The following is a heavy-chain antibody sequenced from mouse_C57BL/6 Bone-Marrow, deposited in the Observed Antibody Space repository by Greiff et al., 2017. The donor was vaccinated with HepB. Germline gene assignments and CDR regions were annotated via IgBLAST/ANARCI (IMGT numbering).Heavy chain of an antibody. CDR1: GYPFTSYG. Sequence: QVQQSGAELARPGASVKLSCKASGYPFTSYGISWVKQRTGQGLEWIGEIYPRSGNTYYNEKFKGKATLTADKSSSTAYMELRSLTSEDSAVYFCARGYYGARFAYWGQGTLVTVSA. D-gene: IGHD1-1*01. CDR2: IYPRSGNT. J-gene: IGHJ3*01. CDR3: ARGYYGARFAY. V-gene: IGHV1-81*01.